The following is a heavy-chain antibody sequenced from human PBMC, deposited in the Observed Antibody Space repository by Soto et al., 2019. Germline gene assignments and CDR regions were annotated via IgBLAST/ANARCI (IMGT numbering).Heavy chain of an antibody. CDR2: IYYSGST. CDR1: GGSISSGGYY. CDR3: ARENDSSGFTYFDY. V-gene: IGHV4-31*03. Sequence: PSETLSLTCTVSGGSISSGGYYWSWIRQHPGKGLEWIGYIYYSGSTYYNPSLKSRVTISVDTSKNQSSLKLSSVTAADTAVYYCARENDSSGFTYFDYWGQGTLVTVSS. J-gene: IGHJ4*02. D-gene: IGHD3-22*01.